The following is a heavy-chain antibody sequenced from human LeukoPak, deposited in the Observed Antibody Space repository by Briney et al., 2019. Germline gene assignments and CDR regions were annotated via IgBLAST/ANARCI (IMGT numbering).Heavy chain of an antibody. CDR2: INPNSGGT. D-gene: IGHD5-18*01. Sequence: ASVKVSCKASGYTFTGYSMHWVRQAPGQGLEWMGRINPNSGGTNYAQKFQGRVTMTRDTSISTAYMELSRLRSDDTAVYYCARYVDTAMVLDNWFDPWGQGTLVTVSS. CDR3: ARYVDTAMVLDNWFDP. J-gene: IGHJ5*02. CDR1: GYTFTGYS. V-gene: IGHV1-2*06.